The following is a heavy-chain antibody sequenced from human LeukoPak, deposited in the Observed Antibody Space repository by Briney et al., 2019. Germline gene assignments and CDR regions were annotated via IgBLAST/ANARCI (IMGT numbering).Heavy chain of an antibody. Sequence: GGSLRLSCAASGFTFSTYAMSWVRQAPGKGLEWVSTFSGRGGRTLYADPVKGRFVISRDNSKNTLYLQMNSLRAEDTAVYYCAKVTSSYNHFDYWGQGAPVTVSS. CDR1: GFTFSTYA. D-gene: IGHD1-1*01. J-gene: IGHJ4*02. V-gene: IGHV3-23*01. CDR2: FSGRGGRT. CDR3: AKVTSSYNHFDY.